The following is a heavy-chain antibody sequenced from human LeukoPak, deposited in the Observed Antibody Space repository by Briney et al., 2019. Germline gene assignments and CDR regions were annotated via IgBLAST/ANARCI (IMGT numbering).Heavy chain of an antibody. Sequence: ASVKVSCKASGGTFSSYAISWVRQAPGQGLEWMGRIIPILGIANYAQKFQGRVTITADKSTSTACMELSSLRSEDTAVYYCARDIAYSSGWYDYWGQGTLVTVSS. V-gene: IGHV1-69*04. CDR3: ARDIAYSSGWYDY. D-gene: IGHD6-13*01. CDR1: GGTFSSYA. J-gene: IGHJ4*02. CDR2: IIPILGIA.